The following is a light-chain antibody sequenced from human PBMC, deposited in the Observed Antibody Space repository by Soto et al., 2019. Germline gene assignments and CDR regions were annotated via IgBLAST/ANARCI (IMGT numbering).Light chain of an antibody. V-gene: IGKV1-39*01. J-gene: IGKJ1*01. CDR3: QQSYSTPWT. Sequence: DIQMTQSPSSLSASVGDRVTITCQASQDISNYLNWYQQKPGKAPKLLIYAASSLQSGVPSRFSGSGSGTDFTLTISSLQPEDFATYYCQQSYSTPWTFGQGTKAEIK. CDR1: QDISNY. CDR2: AAS.